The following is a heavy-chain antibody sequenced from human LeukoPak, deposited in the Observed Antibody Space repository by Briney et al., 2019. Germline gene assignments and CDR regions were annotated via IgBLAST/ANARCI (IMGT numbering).Heavy chain of an antibody. CDR3: ARDHGPFDY. CDR2: IYHSGST. CDR1: GGSISSGGYS. Sequence: SETLSLTCAVSGGSISSGGYSWSWIRQPPGKGLEWIGYIYHSGSTYYNPSLKSRVTISVDTSKNQFSLKLSSLTAADTAVYYCARDHGPFDYWGQGTLVTVSS. V-gene: IGHV4-30-2*01. J-gene: IGHJ4*02. D-gene: IGHD5-24*01.